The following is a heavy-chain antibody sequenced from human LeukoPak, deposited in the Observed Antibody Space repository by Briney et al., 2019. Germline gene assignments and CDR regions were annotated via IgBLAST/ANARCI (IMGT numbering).Heavy chain of an antibody. CDR3: ARESEGGTGTSCPDY. Sequence: GGSLRLACAASGFTFSSYAMHWVRQAPGKGLEWVAGIQSNGRNKYYVDSVKGRFAISRDNSKSTLYLQVNSLRVEDTALYYCARESEGGTGTSCPDYWGQGTLVTVSS. J-gene: IGHJ4*02. V-gene: IGHV3-30*09. CDR1: GFTFSSYA. D-gene: IGHD2-2*01. CDR2: IQSNGRNK.